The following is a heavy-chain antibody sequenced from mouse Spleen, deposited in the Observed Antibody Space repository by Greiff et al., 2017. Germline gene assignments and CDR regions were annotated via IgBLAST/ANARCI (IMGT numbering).Heavy chain of an antibody. CDR3: ARAYRYDDYAMDY. V-gene: IGHV1S81*02. D-gene: IGHD2-14*01. CDR2: INPSNGRT. CDR1: GYTFTSYW. Sequence: QVQLQQPGAELVKPGASVKLSCKASGYTFTSYWMHWVKQRPGQGLEWIGEINPSNGRTNYNEKFKSKATLTVDKSSSTAYMQLSSLTSEDSAVYYCARAYRYDDYAMDYWGQGTSVTVSS. J-gene: IGHJ4*01.